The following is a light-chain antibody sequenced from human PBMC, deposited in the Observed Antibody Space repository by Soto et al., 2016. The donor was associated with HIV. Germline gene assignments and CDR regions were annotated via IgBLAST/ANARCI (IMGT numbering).Light chain of an antibody. V-gene: IGKV1-6*01. CDR3: LQDYDRPYT. CDR2: ATS. J-gene: IGKJ2*01. CDR1: QGIKNE. Sequence: AIQMTQSPSSLSASLGDRVTITCRASQGIKNELGWYQQKPGKAPKLLIYATSSLGGEVPSRFSGSGSGTDSTLTISSLQPEDSASYFCLQDYDRPYTFGQGTKLEIK.